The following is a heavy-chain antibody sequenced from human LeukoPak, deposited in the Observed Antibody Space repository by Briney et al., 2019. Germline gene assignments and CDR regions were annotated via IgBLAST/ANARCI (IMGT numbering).Heavy chain of an antibody. D-gene: IGHD3-3*01. CDR1: GGSFSGYY. Sequence: SETLSLTCAVYGGSFSGYYWSWIRQPPGKGLEWIGEINHSGSTNYNPSLKSRVTISVDTSKNQFSLKLSSVTAVDTAVYYCASSTPEYDFWSGYPSYYGMDVWGQGTTVTVSS. CDR3: ASSTPEYDFWSGYPSYYGMDV. V-gene: IGHV4-34*01. CDR2: INHSGST. J-gene: IGHJ6*01.